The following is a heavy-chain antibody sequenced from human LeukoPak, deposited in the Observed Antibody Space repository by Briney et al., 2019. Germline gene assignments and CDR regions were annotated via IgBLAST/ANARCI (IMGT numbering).Heavy chain of an antibody. CDR2: FDPEKGET. CDR1: GYTLTELS. J-gene: IGHJ4*02. V-gene: IGHV1-24*01. CDR3: ATEGYYGSSGYYTDY. Sequence: ASVKVSCKVSGYTLTELSMHWVRQAPGKGFEWMGRFDPEKGETIYAQKFQGRVTMTEDTSTDTAYMELSSLRSEDTAVYYCATEGYYGSSGYYTDYWGQGTLVTVSS. D-gene: IGHD3-22*01.